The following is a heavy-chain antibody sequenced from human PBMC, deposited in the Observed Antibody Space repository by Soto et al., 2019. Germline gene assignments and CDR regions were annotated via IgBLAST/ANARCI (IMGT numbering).Heavy chain of an antibody. D-gene: IGHD5-18*01. V-gene: IGHV4-34*01. Sequence: SETLSLTCAVYGGSFSGYYWSWIRQPPGKGLEWIGEINHSGSTNYNPSLKSRVTISVDTSKNQFSLKLSSVTAADTAVYYCARGPRIQLWFGRQGLPGAFDIWGQGTMVTVSS. CDR1: GGSFSGYY. CDR2: INHSGST. CDR3: ARGPRIQLWFGRQGLPGAFDI. J-gene: IGHJ3*02.